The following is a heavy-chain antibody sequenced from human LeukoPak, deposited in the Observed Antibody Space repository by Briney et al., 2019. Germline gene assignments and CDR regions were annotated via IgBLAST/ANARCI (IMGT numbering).Heavy chain of an antibody. D-gene: IGHD4-23*01. J-gene: IGHJ4*02. CDR2: IKEDGSEE. CDR1: GFTFSSYW. V-gene: IGHV3-7*01. CDR3: ARTSIGGPTNY. Sequence: GGSLRLSCAASGFTFSSYWMTWVRQTPGKGLEWVAIIKEDGSEEYYVDSVKGRFTISRDNAKNSLYLQMNSLRAGDTAVYYCARTSIGGPTNYWGQGTLVTVSS.